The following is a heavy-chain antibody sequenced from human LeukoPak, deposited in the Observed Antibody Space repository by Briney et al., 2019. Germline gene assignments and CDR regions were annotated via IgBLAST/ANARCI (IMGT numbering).Heavy chain of an antibody. CDR2: MNSDGSST. CDR1: GFTFSSYW. D-gene: IGHD6-19*01. J-gene: IGHJ6*03. Sequence: GGSLRLSCAASGFTFSSYWMHWVRQVPGKGLVSVSRMNSDGSSTSYADSVKGRFTISRDNAKNTLYLQMNSLRAEDTAVYYCARDHLSSGSSPDYYYYYYMDVWGKGTTVTISS. V-gene: IGHV3-74*01. CDR3: ARDHLSSGSSPDYYYYYYMDV.